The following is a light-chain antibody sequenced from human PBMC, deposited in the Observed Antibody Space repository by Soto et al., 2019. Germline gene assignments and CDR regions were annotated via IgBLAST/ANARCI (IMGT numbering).Light chain of an antibody. V-gene: IGKV1-5*01. J-gene: IGKJ4*01. CDR3: QQYDSYPLT. CDR2: DAS. CDR1: QSISGW. Sequence: DIQMTQSPSTLSPSVGDRVTITCRASQSISGWLAWYQQKPGNAPKRLIYDASYLESGVPSRFSGSGSGTEFTLTISSLQPDDFATYYCQQYDSYPLTFGGGTKVES.